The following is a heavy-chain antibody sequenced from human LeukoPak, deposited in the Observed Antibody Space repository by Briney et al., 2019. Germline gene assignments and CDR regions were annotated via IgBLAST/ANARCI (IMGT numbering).Heavy chain of an antibody. Sequence: GGSLRLSCAASGFTFSSYAMSWVRQAPGKGLEWVSAISGSGGSTYYADSVKGRFTISRDNSKNTLYLQMNSLRAEDTAVYYCAKVLSGSYYSFPSDYWGQGTLVTVSS. J-gene: IGHJ4*02. CDR3: AKVLSGSYYSFPSDY. D-gene: IGHD1-26*01. CDR2: ISGSGGST. V-gene: IGHV3-23*01. CDR1: GFTFSSYA.